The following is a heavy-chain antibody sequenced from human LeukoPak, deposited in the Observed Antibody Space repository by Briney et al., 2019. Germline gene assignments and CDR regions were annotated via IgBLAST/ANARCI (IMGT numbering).Heavy chain of an antibody. V-gene: IGHV3-48*03. J-gene: IGHJ4*02. CDR1: GFTFSAYE. Sequence: GGSLRLSCAASGFTFSAYEMNWVRQAPGKGLEWVSYISSSGSTIYYADSVKGRFTISRDNAMNSLYLQMNSLKASDTAMYYCARRLYTTGWEFSFDYWGQGTLVTVSS. CDR2: ISSSGSTI. D-gene: IGHD6-19*01. CDR3: ARRLYTTGWEFSFDY.